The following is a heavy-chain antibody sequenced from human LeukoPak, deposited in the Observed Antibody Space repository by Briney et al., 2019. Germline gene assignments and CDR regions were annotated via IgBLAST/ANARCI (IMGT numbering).Heavy chain of an antibody. D-gene: IGHD3-10*01. J-gene: IGHJ4*02. CDR3: AKDSMVRGVIIPI. V-gene: IGHV3-23*01. CDR2: ISGSAVDT. Sequence: GGSLRLSCAASGFTFSSYAMSWVRQAPGKGLEWVSAISGSAVDTWYADSVKGRFTISRDNSKDTLYLQMNSLRAEDTAVYYCAKDSMVRGVIIPIWGQGALVTVSS. CDR1: GFTFSSYA.